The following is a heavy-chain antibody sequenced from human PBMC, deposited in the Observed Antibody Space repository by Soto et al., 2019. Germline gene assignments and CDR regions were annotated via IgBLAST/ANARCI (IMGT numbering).Heavy chain of an antibody. CDR3: AKDNGGPGGCDY. CDR1: GFTFSSYG. V-gene: IGHV3-30*18. CDR2: ISYDGSNK. Sequence: GGSLRLSCAASGFTFSSYGMHWVRQAPGKGLEWVAVISYDGSNKYYADSVKGRFTISRDNSKNTLYLQMNSLRAEDTAVYYCAKDNGGPGGCDYWGQGTLVTVSS. J-gene: IGHJ4*02. D-gene: IGHD4-17*01.